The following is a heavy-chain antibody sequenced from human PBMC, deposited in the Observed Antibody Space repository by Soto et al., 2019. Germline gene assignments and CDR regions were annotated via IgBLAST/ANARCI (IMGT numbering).Heavy chain of an antibody. CDR3: AKSLWDTSGWKTDI. D-gene: IGHD6-19*01. J-gene: IGHJ6*02. Sequence: TCTVSGDSISSLYWSWIRQPPGKGLEWIGYIYYSGSINYNPSLKSRVTISVDPSKNQFSLRLSSVTAADTAVYYCAKSLWDTSGWKTDIWGQGTTVTVSS. CDR1: GDSISSLY. CDR2: IYYSGSI. V-gene: IGHV4-59*01.